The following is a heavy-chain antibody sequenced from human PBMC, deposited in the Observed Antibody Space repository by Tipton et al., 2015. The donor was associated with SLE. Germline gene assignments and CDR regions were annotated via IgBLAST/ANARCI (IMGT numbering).Heavy chain of an antibody. CDR1: GGSISSYY. CDR2: IHYSGST. J-gene: IGHJ4*02. D-gene: IGHD3-22*01. Sequence: TLSLTCTVSGGSISSYYWSWIRQPPGKGLEWIGYIHYSGSTNYNPSLKSRVTISVDTSKNQFSLKLSSVTAADTAVYYCARDPSDTSGFYTYSFDLWGQGTPVTVSS. CDR3: ARDPSDTSGFYTYSFDL. V-gene: IGHV4-59*12.